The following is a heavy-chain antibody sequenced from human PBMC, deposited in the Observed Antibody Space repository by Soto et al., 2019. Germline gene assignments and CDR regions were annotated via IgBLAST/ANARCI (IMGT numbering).Heavy chain of an antibody. D-gene: IGHD1-26*01. V-gene: IGHV1-2*06. CDR3: ATFKQAHNGMDF. J-gene: IGHJ4*02. Sequence: GSVKVSCKASGYTFTAHYMYWVRQAPRQGSEWVGRINPQCGDTNNVQRYQGRLTMTRDTSIATTYLELSSMRSDDTAFYYCATFKQAHNGMDFWGQGTLVTVSS. CDR2: INPQCGDT. CDR1: GYTFTAHY.